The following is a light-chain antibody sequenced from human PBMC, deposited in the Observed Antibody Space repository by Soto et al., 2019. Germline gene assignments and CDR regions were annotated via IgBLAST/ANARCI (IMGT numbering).Light chain of an antibody. V-gene: IGKV1-5*01. CDR3: QQYHSYSPHT. CDR2: DAS. CDR1: QNIYRW. Sequence: DIQMTQSPSTLSASVGDRVTITCRASQNIYRWLAWYQQNPGKAPKLLIYDASTLQGGVPSRFGGSVSGTEFTLTITSLQPDDFATYYCQQYHSYSPHTFGQGTNLESK. J-gene: IGKJ2*01.